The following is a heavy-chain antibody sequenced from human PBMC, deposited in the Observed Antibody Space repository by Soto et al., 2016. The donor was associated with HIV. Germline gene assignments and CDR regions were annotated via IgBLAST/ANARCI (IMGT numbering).Heavy chain of an antibody. CDR1: GYTFSNYD. CDR3: ARGPLFYYYGSGSHFGY. CDR2: MNPNSGNT. J-gene: IGHJ4*02. Sequence: QVQLVQSGAEVKKPGASVKVSCKASGYTFSNYDINWVRQATGQGLEWMGWMNPNSGNTGYAQKFQGRVTITRNTSISTAYMELSSLRSEDTAVYYCARGPLFYYYGSGSHFGYWGQGTLVTVSS. D-gene: IGHD3-10*01. V-gene: IGHV1-8*03.